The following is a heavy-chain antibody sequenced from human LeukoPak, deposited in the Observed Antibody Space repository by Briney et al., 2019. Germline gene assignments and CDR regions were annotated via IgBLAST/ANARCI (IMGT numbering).Heavy chain of an antibody. CDR3: ARTPRLVQIDY. CDR1: GGSISSGSYY. CDR2: IYTSGST. J-gene: IGHJ4*02. D-gene: IGHD6-19*01. V-gene: IGHV4-61*02. Sequence: SETLSLTCTVSGGSISSGSYYWSWIRQPAGKGLEWIGRIYTSGSTNYNPSLKSRVTISVDTSKNQFSLKLSSVTAADTAVYYCARTPRLVQIDYWGQGTLVTVSS.